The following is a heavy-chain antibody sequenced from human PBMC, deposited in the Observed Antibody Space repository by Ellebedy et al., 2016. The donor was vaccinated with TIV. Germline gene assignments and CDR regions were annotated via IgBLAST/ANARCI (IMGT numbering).Heavy chain of an antibody. J-gene: IGHJ3*02. V-gene: IGHV3-30*04. CDR3: ARATRDGYNNAFDI. Sequence: PGGSLRLSCAASGFTFSDYDLHWVRQAPGKGPEWVAVISYDGSNKYYADSVKGRFTISRDNSKNTLFLQMNSLRAEDTAVYYCARATRDGYNNAFDIWGQGTMVTVSS. D-gene: IGHD5-24*01. CDR2: ISYDGSNK. CDR1: GFTFSDYD.